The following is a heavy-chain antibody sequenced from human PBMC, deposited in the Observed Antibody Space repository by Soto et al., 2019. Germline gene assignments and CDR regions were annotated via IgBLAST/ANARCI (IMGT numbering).Heavy chain of an antibody. D-gene: IGHD3-22*01. V-gene: IGHV3-74*03. J-gene: IGHJ4*02. CDR1: GFTFSSYW. CDR3: ARNNYYYDTSGPAY. Sequence: PGGSLRLSCAASGFTFSSYWMHWVRPAPGKGLVWVSHINSDGRSTTYVDSVKGRFTISRDNAKNTLFLQMNSLRAEDTAVYYCARNNYYYDTSGPAYWGQGTLVTVSS. CDR2: INSDGRST.